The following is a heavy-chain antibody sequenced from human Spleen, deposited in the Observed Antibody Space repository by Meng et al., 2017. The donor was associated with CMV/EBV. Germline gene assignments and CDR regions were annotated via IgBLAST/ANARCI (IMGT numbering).Heavy chain of an antibody. J-gene: IGHJ6*02. Sequence: GESLKISCKGSGYNFTTYWIGWVRQMPGKGLEWMGLIYPTDSDTRYSPSFQGQVTMSADKSLSSAYLQWSSLKASDTAIYYCARLGYDTVTGTYFGLDVWGHGTTVTVSS. CDR1: GYNFTTYW. CDR3: ARLGYDTVTGTYFGLDV. V-gene: IGHV5-51*01. D-gene: IGHD3-9*01. CDR2: IYPTDSDT.